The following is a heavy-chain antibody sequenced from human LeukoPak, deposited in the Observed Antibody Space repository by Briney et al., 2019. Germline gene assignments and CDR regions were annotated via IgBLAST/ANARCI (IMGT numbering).Heavy chain of an antibody. CDR1: GFTFSTYG. CDR3: ARAVGPFDY. J-gene: IGHJ4*02. CDR2: IWPDGSYK. Sequence: GGSLRLSCATSGFTFSTYGIHWLRQAPGKGLEWVAAIWPDGSYKYYADSVKGRFTISRDNSKNTVYLQMNTLRDEDTAVYYCARAVGPFDYWGQGTLVTVSS. D-gene: IGHD3-16*01. V-gene: IGHV3-33*01.